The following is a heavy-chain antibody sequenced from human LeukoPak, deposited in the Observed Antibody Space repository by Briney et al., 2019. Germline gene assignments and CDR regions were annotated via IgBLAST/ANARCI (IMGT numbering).Heavy chain of an antibody. V-gene: IGHV3-7*01. J-gene: IGHJ4*02. CDR2: IKQDGTEK. CDR1: GFTTSSYW. Sequence: GGALRPSCAAPGFTTSSYWMSWVRQPPGNGLEWVANIKQDGTEKYYAASVNGRTTISRDNAKNSLYLQMNSLRAEDTAVYYCARDRDSRNYFDYWGQGTLVTVSS. CDR3: ARDRDSRNYFDY. D-gene: IGHD2-15*01.